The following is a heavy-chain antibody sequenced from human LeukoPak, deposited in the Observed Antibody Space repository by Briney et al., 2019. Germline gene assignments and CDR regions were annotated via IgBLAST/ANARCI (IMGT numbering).Heavy chain of an antibody. V-gene: IGHV4-59*01. CDR3: ARSVTIFGVVRGYFDY. CDR1: GGSISSYY. D-gene: IGHD3-3*01. Sequence: SETLSLTCTVSGGSISSYYWSWIRQPPGKGLEWIGYIYYSGSTNYNPSLKSRVTISVDTSKNQFSLKLSSVTAADTAMYYCARSVTIFGVVRGYFDYWGQGTLVTVSS. CDR2: IYYSGST. J-gene: IGHJ4*02.